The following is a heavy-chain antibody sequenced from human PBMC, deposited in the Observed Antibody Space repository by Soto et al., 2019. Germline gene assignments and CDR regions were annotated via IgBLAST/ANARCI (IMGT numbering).Heavy chain of an antibody. V-gene: IGHV4-4*02. D-gene: IGHD2-15*01. CDR1: GGSISSSNW. Sequence: QVQLQESGPGLVKPSGTLSLTCAVSGGSISSSNWWSWVRQPPGKGLEWIGEIYHSGSTNYNPSLKSRVTIAVDKSKNQFSRKLSSVTAADTAVYYCARDVGGCSGGSCYPVDYWGQGTLVTVSS. CDR3: ARDVGGCSGGSCYPVDY. CDR2: IYHSGST. J-gene: IGHJ4*02.